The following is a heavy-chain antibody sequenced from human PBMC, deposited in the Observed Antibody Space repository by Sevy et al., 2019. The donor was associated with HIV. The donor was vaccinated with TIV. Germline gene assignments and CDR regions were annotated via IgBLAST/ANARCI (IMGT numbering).Heavy chain of an antibody. D-gene: IGHD4-17*01. J-gene: IGHJ5*02. V-gene: IGHV3-30-3*01. CDR2: ISYDGSNK. CDR3: ARDQHDYGGNLRTGWFDP. Sequence: GGSLRLSCAASGFSLNTYWMSWVRQAPGKGLEWVALISYDGSNKNYADSVKGRFTISRDNSKNTLYLQMNSLRAEDTAVYYCARDQHDYGGNLRTGWFDPWGQGTLVTVSS. CDR1: GFSLNTYW.